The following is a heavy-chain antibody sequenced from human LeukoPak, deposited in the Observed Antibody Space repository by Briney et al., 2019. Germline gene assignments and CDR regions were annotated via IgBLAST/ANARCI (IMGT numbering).Heavy chain of an antibody. Sequence: ASVKVYFKASGYTFTGCYMHWVRQAPGQGLEWMGWINPNSGGTNYAQKFQGRVTMTRDTSISTAYMELSRLRSDDTAVYYCARDMETYSSSSPWFDPWGQGTLVTVSS. V-gene: IGHV1-2*02. CDR2: INPNSGGT. D-gene: IGHD6-6*01. CDR1: GYTFTGCY. CDR3: ARDMETYSSSSPWFDP. J-gene: IGHJ5*02.